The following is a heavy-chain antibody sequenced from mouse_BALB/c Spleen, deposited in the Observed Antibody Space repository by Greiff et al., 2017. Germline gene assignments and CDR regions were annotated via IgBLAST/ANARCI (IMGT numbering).Heavy chain of an antibody. CDR2: IRNKANGYTT. Sequence: EVQLVESGGGLVQPGGSLRLSCATSGFTFTDYYMSWVRQPPGKALEWLGFIRNKANGYTTEYSASVKGRFTISTDNSQSILYLQMNTLSAEDNATYYCERDTRNSTVVDYYAMDYWGQGTSVTVSS. CDR1: GFTFTDYY. V-gene: IGHV7-3*02. CDR3: ERDTRNSTVVDYYAMDY. D-gene: IGHD1-1*01. J-gene: IGHJ4*01.